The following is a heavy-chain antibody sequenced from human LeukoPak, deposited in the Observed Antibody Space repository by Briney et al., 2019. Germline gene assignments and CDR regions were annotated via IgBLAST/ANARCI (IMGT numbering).Heavy chain of an antibody. CDR2: IYASGST. D-gene: IGHD6-13*01. V-gene: IGHV4-61*02. J-gene: IGHJ4*02. CDR1: GGSISSGNYY. Sequence: SQTLSLTCTVSGGSISSGNYYWTWIRQPAGKGLEWIGRIYASGSTNYNPSLKSRVTISVDTSKNHFSLKLTSVTAADTAVYYCARTRPGIAAAANFDYWGQGTLVTVSS. CDR3: ARTRPGIAAAANFDY.